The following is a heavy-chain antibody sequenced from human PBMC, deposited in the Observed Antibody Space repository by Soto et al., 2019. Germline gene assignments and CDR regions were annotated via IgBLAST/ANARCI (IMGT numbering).Heavy chain of an antibody. J-gene: IGHJ5*02. D-gene: IGHD2-15*01. V-gene: IGHV5-51*01. CDR1: GYSFTSFW. Sequence: RGESLKISCKVSGYSFTSFWIAWVRQRPGKGLEWMGIIWPGDSDTRYSLSFQGQVTISADKSITTAYLQWRSLKASDTAMYFCARYLEDGFHYWFDPWGQGTQVTVSS. CDR2: IWPGDSDT. CDR3: ARYLEDGFHYWFDP.